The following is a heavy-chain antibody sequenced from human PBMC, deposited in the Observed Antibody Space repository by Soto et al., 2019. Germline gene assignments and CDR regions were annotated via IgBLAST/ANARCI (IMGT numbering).Heavy chain of an antibody. CDR1: GFTFSDYG. CDR3: ARDSVRFLEHFSKDYFDY. D-gene: IGHD3-3*01. CDR2: LWYDGSGE. V-gene: IGHV3-33*08. Sequence: QVHLVESGGGVVQPGGSLRLSCAGSGFTFSDYGMHWVRQAPGKGLEWVAVLWYDGSGEYYTDSVRGRITISRVNSKNTLYLQMNNLRDEDTGVYYCARDSVRFLEHFSKDYFDYWGQGTRVTVSS. J-gene: IGHJ4*02.